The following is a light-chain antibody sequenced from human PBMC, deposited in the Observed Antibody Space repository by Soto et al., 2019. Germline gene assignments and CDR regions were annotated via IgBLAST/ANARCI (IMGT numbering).Light chain of an antibody. CDR3: SSYAGSSNFVV. J-gene: IGLJ2*01. Sequence: QSVLTQPPSASGSPGQSVTISCTGTSSDVGGYNYVSWYQQHPGKAPKLMIYEVSKRPSGVPDRFSGSKSGNTASLTVSGLQAEDGADYYCSSYAGSSNFVVFGGGTKVTVL. CDR1: SSDVGGYNY. CDR2: EVS. V-gene: IGLV2-8*01.